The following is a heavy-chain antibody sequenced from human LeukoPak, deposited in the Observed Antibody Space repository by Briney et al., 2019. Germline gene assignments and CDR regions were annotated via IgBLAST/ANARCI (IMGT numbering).Heavy chain of an antibody. CDR2: IYTSGST. V-gene: IGHV4-61*02. D-gene: IGHD3-10*01. CDR1: GGSISSGSYY. CDR3: ARICGSGID. J-gene: IGHJ4*02. Sequence: SQTLSLTCTVSGGSISSGSYYWSWIRQPAGKGLEWIGRIYTSGSTNYNPSLKSRVTISVDTSKNQFSLKLSSVTAADTAVYYCARICGSGIDWGQGTLVTVSS.